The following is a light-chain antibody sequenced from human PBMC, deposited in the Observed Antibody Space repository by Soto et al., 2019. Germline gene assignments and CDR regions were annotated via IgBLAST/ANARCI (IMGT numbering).Light chain of an antibody. CDR3: QSYDSSLSGSDV. CDR1: SSNIGAGYD. J-gene: IGLJ1*01. CDR2: NNN. Sequence: QSVLTQPPSVCGAPGQRVTISCTGSSSNIGAGYDVHWYQRLPGTAPKVLIYNNNNRPSGVPDRFSGSKSGTSASLAITGLQAEDEADYYCQSYDSSLSGSDVFGTGTKLTVL. V-gene: IGLV1-40*01.